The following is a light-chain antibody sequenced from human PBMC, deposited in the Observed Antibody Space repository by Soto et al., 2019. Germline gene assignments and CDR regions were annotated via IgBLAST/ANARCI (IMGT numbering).Light chain of an antibody. CDR1: SSDVGGYNY. CDR3: CSYAGSYTGV. Sequence: QSALTQPRSVSGSPGQSVTISCTGTSSDVGGYNYVSWYQQHPGKAPKLMIYDVSKRPSGVPDRFSRSKSGNTASLTISGLQAEDEADYYCCSYAGSYTGVFGGGTKVTVL. CDR2: DVS. J-gene: IGLJ2*01. V-gene: IGLV2-11*01.